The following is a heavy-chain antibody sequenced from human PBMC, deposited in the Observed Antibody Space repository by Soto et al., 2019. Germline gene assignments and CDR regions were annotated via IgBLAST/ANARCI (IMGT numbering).Heavy chain of an antibody. CDR3: AKDKCSSSCNYYYMDV. Sequence: GGSLRLSCAASGFTFSSYATSWVRQAPGKGLEWVSGISGSGGTTYYADSVRGRFTISRDNSKSTLFLQMNSLRAEDTAVYFCAKDKCSSSCNYYYMDVWAKGTTVTVSS. CDR1: GFTFSSYA. D-gene: IGHD2-15*01. J-gene: IGHJ6*03. CDR2: ISGSGGTT. V-gene: IGHV3-23*01.